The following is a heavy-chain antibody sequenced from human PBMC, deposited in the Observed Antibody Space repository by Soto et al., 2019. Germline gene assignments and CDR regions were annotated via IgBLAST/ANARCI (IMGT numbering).Heavy chain of an antibody. CDR1: GFSFSNYG. Sequence: PGGSLRLSCAASGFSFSNYGMHWFRQAPGKGLEWVAVISYDGSNKYYAESLKGRFTISRDNTKNTLYLQMNSLRDEDTALYYCAKDLYDYGWGSYNYGLEVCGQGTTVSVSS. CDR3: AKDLYDYGWGSYNYGLEV. D-gene: IGHD3-16*01. J-gene: IGHJ6*01. CDR2: ISYDGSNK. V-gene: IGHV3-30*18.